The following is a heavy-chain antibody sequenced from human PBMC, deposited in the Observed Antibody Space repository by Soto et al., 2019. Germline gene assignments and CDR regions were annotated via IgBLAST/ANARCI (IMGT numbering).Heavy chain of an antibody. CDR3: AREEGTYYDSSGPRGWFDP. CDR1: GFTFSDYY. J-gene: IGHJ5*02. V-gene: IGHV3-11*01. CDR2: ISSSGSTI. Sequence: GGSLRLSXAASGFTFSDYYMSWIRQAPGKGLEWVSYISSSGSTIYYADSVKGRFTISRDNAKNSLYLQMNSLRAEDTAVYYCAREEGTYYDSSGPRGWFDPWGQGTLVTVSS. D-gene: IGHD3-22*01.